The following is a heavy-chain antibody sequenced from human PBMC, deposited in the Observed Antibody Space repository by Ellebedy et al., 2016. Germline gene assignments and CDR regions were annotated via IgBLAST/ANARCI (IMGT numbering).Heavy chain of an antibody. CDR3: ARDNEYFDY. Sequence: GESLKISXAASGFTFSSYSMNWVRQAPRKGLEWVSYISSSSSTIYYADSVKGRFTISRDNAKNSLYLQMNSLRAEDTAVYYRARDNEYFDYWGQGTLVTVSS. V-gene: IGHV3-48*04. J-gene: IGHJ4*02. CDR2: ISSSSSTI. CDR1: GFTFSSYS.